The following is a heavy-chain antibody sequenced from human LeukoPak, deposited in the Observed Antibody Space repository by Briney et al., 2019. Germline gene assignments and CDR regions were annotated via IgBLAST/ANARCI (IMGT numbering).Heavy chain of an antibody. V-gene: IGHV1-8*01. D-gene: IGHD3-9*01. J-gene: IGHJ6*03. CDR2: MNPNSGNT. Sequence: GASVKVSCKASGYTFTSYDINWVRQATGQGLEWMGWMNPNSGNTGYAQKFQGRVTMTRNTSISTAYMELSSLRSEDTAVYYCARGKKGGYGYYDILTAPRRYYYYMDVWGKGTTVTVSS. CDR1: GYTFTSYD. CDR3: ARGKKGGYGYYDILTAPRRYYYYMDV.